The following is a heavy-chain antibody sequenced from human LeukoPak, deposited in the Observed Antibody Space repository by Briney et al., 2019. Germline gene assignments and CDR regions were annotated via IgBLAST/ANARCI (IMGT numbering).Heavy chain of an antibody. J-gene: IGHJ3*02. V-gene: IGHV4-34*01. Sequence: SETLSLTCAVYGGSFSGYYWSWIRQPPGKGLEWIGEINHSGSTNYNPSLKSRVTISVDTSKNQFSLKLSSVTAADTAVYYCARDHPMRYCSGGSCWSARPDAFDIWGQGTMVTVSS. D-gene: IGHD2-15*01. CDR3: ARDHPMRYCSGGSCWSARPDAFDI. CDR2: INHSGST. CDR1: GGSFSGYY.